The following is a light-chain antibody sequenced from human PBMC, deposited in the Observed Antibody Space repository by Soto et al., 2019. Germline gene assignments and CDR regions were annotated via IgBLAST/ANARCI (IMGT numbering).Light chain of an antibody. CDR3: QQYNRYSWT. CDR2: KAS. J-gene: IGKJ1*01. Sequence: DSQVTQSPWSLSASVGERVTITYRASQSISIYLNWYQQKPGKAPKLLIYKASSLESGVPSRFSGSGSGTEFTLTISSLQPDDFATYYCQQYNRYSWTFGQGTKVDIK. CDR1: QSISIY. V-gene: IGKV1-5*03.